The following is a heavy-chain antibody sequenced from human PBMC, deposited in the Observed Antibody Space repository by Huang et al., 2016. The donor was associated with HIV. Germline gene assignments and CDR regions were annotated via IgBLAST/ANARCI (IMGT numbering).Heavy chain of an antibody. V-gene: IGHV3-30*18. D-gene: IGHD6-19*01. CDR3: AKGAAVAGGGLDY. J-gene: IGHJ4*02. CDR1: GFSFSSYD. CDR2: SSDDRGSK. Sequence: QVQLVESGGGVVQSGRSLRLSCAAPGFSFSSYDMHWGRQGPDKGLEWGSLSSDDRGSKKFADSVKGRFTISRDNSKSILYLEMNNLRPEDAAIYYCAKGAAVAGGGLDYWGQGTLVTVSS.